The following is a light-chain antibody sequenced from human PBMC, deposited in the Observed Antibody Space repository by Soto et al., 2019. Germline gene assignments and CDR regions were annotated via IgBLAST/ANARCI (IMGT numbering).Light chain of an antibody. CDR2: VNSDGSH. V-gene: IGLV4-69*01. CDR3: QTWGTGIRV. CDR1: SEHSNSA. Sequence: QPVLTQSPSASASLGASVKLTCTLTSEHSNSAIAWHQQQPEKGPRFLMKVNSDGSHLKGDGIPDRFSGSSSGAERYLTISSLQSEDEADYYCQTWGTGIRVFGGGTKLTVL. J-gene: IGLJ3*02.